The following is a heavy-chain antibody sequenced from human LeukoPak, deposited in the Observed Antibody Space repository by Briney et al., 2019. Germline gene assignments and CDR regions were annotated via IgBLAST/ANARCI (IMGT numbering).Heavy chain of an antibody. J-gene: IGHJ5*02. V-gene: IGHV4-59*08. CDR1: GGSISSYY. CDR2: IYYSGST. D-gene: IGHD1-1*01. CDR3: ARYGTTGTYHWFGP. Sequence: KPSETLSLACTVSGGSISSYYWSWIRQPPGKGLEWIGYIYYSGSTNYNPSLKSRVTISVDTSKNQFSLKLSSVTAADTAVYYCARYGTTGTYHWFGPWGQGTLVTVSS.